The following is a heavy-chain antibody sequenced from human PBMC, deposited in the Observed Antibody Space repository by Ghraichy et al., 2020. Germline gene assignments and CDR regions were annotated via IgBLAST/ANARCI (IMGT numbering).Heavy chain of an antibody. V-gene: IGHV4-39*07. D-gene: IGHD3-10*01. Sequence: SETLSLTCTVSGGSISSSSYYWGWIRQPPGKGLEWIGSIYYSGSTYYNPSLKSRVTISVDTSKNQFSLKLSSVTAADTAVYYCARDYYGSGSFDYWGQGTLVTVSS. CDR2: IYYSGST. J-gene: IGHJ4*02. CDR3: ARDYYGSGSFDY. CDR1: GGSISSSSYY.